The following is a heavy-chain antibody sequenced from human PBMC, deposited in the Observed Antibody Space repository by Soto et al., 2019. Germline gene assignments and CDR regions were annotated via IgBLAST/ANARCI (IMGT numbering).Heavy chain of an antibody. CDR3: ATGYIKYWAFDS. CDR2: IYYSGST. D-gene: IGHD2-8*02. Sequence: QVQLQQSGPGLVQPLQTLSLTCTVSGGSISSGDYYWSWIRQPPGKGLEWIGYIYYSGSTYYNPPLRSRVNISADTSKNQFSLKLSSVTAADTAVYYCATGYIKYWAFDSWGQGTLVTVSS. J-gene: IGHJ4*02. V-gene: IGHV4-30-4*01. CDR1: GGSISSGDYY.